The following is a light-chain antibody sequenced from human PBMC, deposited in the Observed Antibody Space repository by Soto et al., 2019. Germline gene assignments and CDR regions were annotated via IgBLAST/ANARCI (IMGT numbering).Light chain of an antibody. J-gene: IGLJ2*01. V-gene: IGLV2-14*01. CDR1: SSDVGGYNY. CDR2: DVS. Sequence: QSALTQPASVSGSPGQSITISCTGTSSDVGGYNYVSWYQQHPGKAPKLMIYDVSNRPSGVSNRFSGSKSGNTASLTISGLQAEDEAYYYCSSYTSSTVVFGGGTQLTVL. CDR3: SSYTSSTVV.